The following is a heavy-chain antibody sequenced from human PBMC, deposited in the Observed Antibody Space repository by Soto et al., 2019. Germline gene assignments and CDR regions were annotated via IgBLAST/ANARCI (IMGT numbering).Heavy chain of an antibody. CDR1: GGSIPSTNW. D-gene: IGHD2-15*01. CDR2: IFHSGST. CDR3: ARGGRLRPFDY. J-gene: IGHJ4*02. Sequence: QVQLQESGPGLVKPSWTLSLTCAVHGGSIPSTNWWSWVRQPPGKGLEWIGEIFHSGSTNSNPSLKSRVPRSVDKSKNQFSLKLSSATAADTAGYYCARGGRLRPFDYWGQGTLVTVSS. V-gene: IGHV4-4*02.